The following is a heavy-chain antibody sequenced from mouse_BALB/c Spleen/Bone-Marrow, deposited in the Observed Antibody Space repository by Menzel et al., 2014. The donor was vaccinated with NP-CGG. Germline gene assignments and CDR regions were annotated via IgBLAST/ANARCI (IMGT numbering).Heavy chain of an antibody. V-gene: IGHV1S132*01. D-gene: IGHD2-4*01. J-gene: IGHJ2*01. Sequence: QVQLQQSGAELVKPGASVKLSCKTSGYTFTSYWIQWVQQRPGQGLVWIGELFPGTGTTYYNEKFKDKATLTIDTSSSTAYMQLSSLTSEDSAVYFCARKGRSTVIATAYDWDYWGQGSTLTGSS. CDR3: ARKGRSTVIATAYDWDY. CDR1: GYTFTSYW. CDR2: LFPGTGTT.